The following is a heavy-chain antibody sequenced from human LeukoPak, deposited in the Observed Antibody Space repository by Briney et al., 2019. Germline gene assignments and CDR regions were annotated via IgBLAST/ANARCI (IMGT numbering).Heavy chain of an antibody. Sequence: PSETLSLTCTVSGGSISTNYWSWIRQPPGKGLEWIGYFFYDGGANYAPSLQSRVTMSVDMSQSQFSLTLTSVTAADSAVYYCARLYSAAFRIFDSWSQGTLVTVSS. J-gene: IGHJ4*02. D-gene: IGHD1-26*01. CDR3: ARLYSAAFRIFDS. V-gene: IGHV4-59*08. CDR1: GGSISTNY. CDR2: FFYDGGA.